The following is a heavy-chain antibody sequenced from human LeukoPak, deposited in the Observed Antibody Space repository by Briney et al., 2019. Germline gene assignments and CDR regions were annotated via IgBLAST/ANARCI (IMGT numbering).Heavy chain of an antibody. D-gene: IGHD3-22*01. CDR1: GGTFSSYA. Sequence: SVKVSCKASGGTFSSYAISWVRQAPGQGLEWMGGIIPIFGTANYAQKFQGRVTITADESTSTAYMELSSLGSEDTAVYYCARDYYDSSGLYNWFDPWGQGTLVTVSS. CDR2: IIPIFGTA. J-gene: IGHJ5*02. V-gene: IGHV1-69*13. CDR3: ARDYYDSSGLYNWFDP.